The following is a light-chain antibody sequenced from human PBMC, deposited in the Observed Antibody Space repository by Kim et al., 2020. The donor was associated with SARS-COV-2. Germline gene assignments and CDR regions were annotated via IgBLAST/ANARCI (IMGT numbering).Light chain of an antibody. CDR2: DTN. Sequence: PGGTVTLTCESTTGTVTRGHYPYWFQQRPGQTPRTLIYDTNHNHSWTPARFSGSLLGGKAALTLAGAQPDDEADYSCLLSSGGVRVFGGGTQLTVL. V-gene: IGLV7-46*01. CDR1: TGTVTRGHY. J-gene: IGLJ3*02. CDR3: LLSSGGVRV.